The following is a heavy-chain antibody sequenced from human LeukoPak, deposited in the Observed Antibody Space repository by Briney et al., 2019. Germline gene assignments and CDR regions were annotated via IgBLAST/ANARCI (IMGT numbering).Heavy chain of an antibody. CDR3: ARFAASYMDV. Sequence: GRSLRLSCAAFGFSFSSYGMHWVRQAPGKGLEWVASIRFDGDNQYYGEAVKGRFTISRNNAENRLFLQMNNVSAEGTAVYFCARFAASYMDVWGQGTTVTVSS. D-gene: IGHD6-25*01. V-gene: IGHV3-33*08. CDR2: IRFDGDNQ. CDR1: GFSFSSYG. J-gene: IGHJ6*03.